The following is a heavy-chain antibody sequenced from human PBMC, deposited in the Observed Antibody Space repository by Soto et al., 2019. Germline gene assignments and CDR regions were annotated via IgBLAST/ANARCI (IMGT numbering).Heavy chain of an antibody. J-gene: IGHJ4*02. CDR3: ASTTWGYGEPLDS. CDR2: ISWNSDKA. Sequence: EVQLVESGGGLAQPGRSLRLSCATSGFTFDDYAMHWVRQAPGKGLEWVSGISWNSDKADYADSVKGRFTISRDNAKKSLYLQMNSLRGEDTAVYFCASTTWGYGEPLDSWGQGTPVTVSS. CDR1: GFTFDDYA. D-gene: IGHD5-12*01. V-gene: IGHV3-9*01.